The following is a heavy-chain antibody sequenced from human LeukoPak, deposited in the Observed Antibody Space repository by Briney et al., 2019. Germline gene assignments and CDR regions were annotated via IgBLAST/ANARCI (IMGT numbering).Heavy chain of an antibody. CDR1: GFTFSSYS. D-gene: IGHD5-18*01. CDR2: ISSSSSYI. V-gene: IGHV3-21*01. CDR3: ARWGNTAMVTYHYYYMDV. Sequence: GGSLRLSCAASGFTFSSYSMNWVRQAPGKGLEWVSSISSSSSYIYYADSVKGRFTISRDNAKNSLYLQMNSLRAEDTAVYYCARWGNTAMVTYHYYYMDVWGKGTTVTASS. J-gene: IGHJ6*03.